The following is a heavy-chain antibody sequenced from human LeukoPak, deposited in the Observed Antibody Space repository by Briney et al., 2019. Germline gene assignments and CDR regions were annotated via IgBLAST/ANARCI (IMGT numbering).Heavy chain of an antibody. V-gene: IGHV4-59*01. D-gene: IGHD5-18*01. CDR1: GGSISSYY. J-gene: IGHJ4*02. CDR3: ASGYSYGHDFDY. Sequence: SETLSLTCTVSGGSISSYYWSRIRQPPGKGLEWIGYIYYSGSTNYNPSLKSRVTISVDTSKNQFSLKLSSVTAADTAVYYCASGYSYGHDFDYWGQGTLVTVSS. CDR2: IYYSGST.